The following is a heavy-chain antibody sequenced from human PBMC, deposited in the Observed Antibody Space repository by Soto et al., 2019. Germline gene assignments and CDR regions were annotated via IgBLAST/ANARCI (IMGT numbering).Heavy chain of an antibody. CDR2: IYYSGST. J-gene: IGHJ3*02. CDR3: AGEPAAGPKAHTVDI. CDR1: GGSISSYY. Sequence: SETLSLTCTVSGGSISSYYWSWIRQPPGKGLEWIGYIYYSGSTNYNPSLKSRVTISVDTSKNQFSLKLSSVAAADTAVYYCAGEPAAGPKAHTVDIWGQGTLVT. V-gene: IGHV4-59*01. D-gene: IGHD6-25*01.